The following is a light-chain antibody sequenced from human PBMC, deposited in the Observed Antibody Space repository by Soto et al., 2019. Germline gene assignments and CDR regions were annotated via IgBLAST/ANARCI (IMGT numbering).Light chain of an antibody. J-gene: IGLJ1*01. Sequence: QSVLTQPASVSGSPGQSITISCTGTSSDVGNYKYVSCYQQHPGNSPKLLFYEVSTRPSGVCHSFSGSKSGNTASLTISGLQAVDETDYYCSSYTSSGTYVFGTGTKVTVL. V-gene: IGLV2-14*01. CDR1: SSDVGNYKY. CDR2: EVS. CDR3: SSYTSSGTYV.